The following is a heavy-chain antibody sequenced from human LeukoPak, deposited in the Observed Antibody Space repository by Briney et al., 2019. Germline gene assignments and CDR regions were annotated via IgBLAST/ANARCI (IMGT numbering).Heavy chain of an antibody. V-gene: IGHV1-69*04. D-gene: IGHD1-1*01. J-gene: IGHJ6*02. CDR1: GGTFSSYA. Sequence: ASVKVSCKASGGTFSSYASSWVRQAPGQGLEWMGRIIPIFGIANYAQKFQGRVTITADKSTSTAYMELSSLRSEDTAVYYCASGTTTAEDYYYYGMDVWGQGTTVTVSS. CDR3: ASGTTTAEDYYYYGMDV. CDR2: IIPIFGIA.